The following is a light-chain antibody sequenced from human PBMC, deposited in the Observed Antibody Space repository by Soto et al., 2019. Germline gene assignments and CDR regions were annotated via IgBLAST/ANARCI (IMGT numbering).Light chain of an antibody. J-gene: IGLJ1*01. Sequence: QSVLTQPPSVSEAPRQRVTISCSGSSSNIGNNAVNWYQQLPGQAPKIVIYYDDLLTSGVSDRFSGSKSGTSASLAISDVQSDDEADYYCAAWDDSLSAYVFGPGTKLTVL. CDR3: AAWDDSLSAYV. V-gene: IGLV1-36*01. CDR2: YDD. CDR1: SSNIGNNA.